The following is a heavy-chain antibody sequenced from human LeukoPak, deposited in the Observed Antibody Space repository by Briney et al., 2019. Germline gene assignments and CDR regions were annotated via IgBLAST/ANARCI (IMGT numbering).Heavy chain of an antibody. Sequence: GSLRLSCAVSGITFSNAWMSWVRQAPGKGLEWVGRIKSKTDGGTADYAAPVKGRFSTSRDDSENTLYLQMNSLRAEDTAVYYCAKAANEWELLAGYFDYWGQGTLVTVSS. CDR3: AKAANEWELLAGYFDY. D-gene: IGHD1-26*01. V-gene: IGHV3-15*01. J-gene: IGHJ4*02. CDR1: GITFSNAW. CDR2: IKSKTDGGTA.